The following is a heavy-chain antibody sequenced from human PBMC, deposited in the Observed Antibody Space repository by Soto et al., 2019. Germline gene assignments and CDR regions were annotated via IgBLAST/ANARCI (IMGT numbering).Heavy chain of an antibody. CDR2: INPSDGST. D-gene: IGHD1-1*01. CDR3: ARPETEMDV. Sequence: ASVKVSCKASGYTFTSYYMHWVRQAPGQGLEWMGIINPSDGSTSYAQKFQGRVTMARDTSTSTAYMELRSLRSDDTAVYYCARPETEMDVWGQGTTVTVSS. CDR1: GYTFTSYY. J-gene: IGHJ6*02. V-gene: IGHV1-46*01.